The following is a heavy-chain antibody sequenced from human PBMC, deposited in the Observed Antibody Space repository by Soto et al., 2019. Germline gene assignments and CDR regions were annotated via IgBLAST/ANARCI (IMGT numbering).Heavy chain of an antibody. CDR1: GFTFSSYW. V-gene: IGHV3-74*01. Sequence: EVQLVESGGGLVQPGGSLRLSCAASGFTFSSYWMHWVRQAPGKGLVWVSRINSDGSSTSYAGSVKGRFTISRDNAKNTLYLQMNSLRAEDTAVYYCAREGSGCSGGSCYYYYMDVWGKGTTVTVSS. CDR3: AREGSGCSGGSCYYYYMDV. J-gene: IGHJ6*03. CDR2: INSDGSST. D-gene: IGHD2-15*01.